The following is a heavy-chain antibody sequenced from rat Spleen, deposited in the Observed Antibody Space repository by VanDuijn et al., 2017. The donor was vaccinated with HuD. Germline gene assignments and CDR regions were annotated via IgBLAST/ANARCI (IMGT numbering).Heavy chain of an antibody. D-gene: IGHD4-3*01. CDR1: GFSLTTYN. Sequence: QVQLRESGPGLVQPSQTLSLTCTVAGFSLTTYNVHWVRQPPGKGLEWMGVIWNTGGTRYNSALKSRLSISKDTSKSQVFLNMNRLQTEDTATYFCAKDWSYNSGFDYWGQGVMVTVSS. V-gene: IGHV2-41*01. J-gene: IGHJ2*01. CDR3: AKDWSYNSGFDY. CDR2: IWNTGGT.